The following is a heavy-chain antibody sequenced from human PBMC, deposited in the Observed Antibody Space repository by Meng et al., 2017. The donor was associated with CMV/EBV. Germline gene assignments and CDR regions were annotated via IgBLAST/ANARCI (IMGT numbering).Heavy chain of an antibody. D-gene: IGHD1-14*01. CDR1: GGSISSGDYY. CDR3: ARVMGPNRTPYYFDY. Sequence: VQLPESVPGLVKPSQTLSLTCTGSGGSISSGDYYWSWIRQPPGKGLEWIGYIYYSGSTYYNPSLKSRVTISVDTSKNQFSLKLSSVTAADTAVYYCARVMGPNRTPYYFDYWGQGTLVTGSS. CDR2: IYYSGST. V-gene: IGHV4-30-4*08. J-gene: IGHJ4*02.